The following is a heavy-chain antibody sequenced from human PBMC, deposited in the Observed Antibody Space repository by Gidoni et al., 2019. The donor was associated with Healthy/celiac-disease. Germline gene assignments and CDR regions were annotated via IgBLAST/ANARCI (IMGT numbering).Heavy chain of an antibody. CDR3: ARGGYYGSGSPPRH. CDR1: GWSFSGYD. V-gene: IGHV4-34*01. J-gene: IGHJ4*02. Sequence: QVQLQQWGEGLLKPSETLSLTCGVYGWSFSGYDWSGIRQPPGKGLEWLGEINHSGSTNYNPSLKSRVTISVDTSKNQFSLKLSSGTAADTAVYYCARGGYYGSGSPPRHWGQGTLVTVSS. D-gene: IGHD3-10*01. CDR2: INHSGST.